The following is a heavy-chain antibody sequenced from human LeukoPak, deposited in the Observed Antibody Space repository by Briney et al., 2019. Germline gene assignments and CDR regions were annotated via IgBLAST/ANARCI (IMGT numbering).Heavy chain of an antibody. CDR2: ISFDGVYT. Sequence: TGGSLRLSCAASGFTFSSYAMHWVRQAPGKGLEWVALISFDGVYTYYADSVKGRFAISRDNSENTLYLQLNSLRAEDTAEYYCARDSTYYYESGSSGPHYFDSWGQGTLVTVSS. CDR3: ARDSTYYYESGSSGPHYFDS. J-gene: IGHJ4*02. D-gene: IGHD3-10*01. CDR1: GFTFSSYA. V-gene: IGHV3-30*01.